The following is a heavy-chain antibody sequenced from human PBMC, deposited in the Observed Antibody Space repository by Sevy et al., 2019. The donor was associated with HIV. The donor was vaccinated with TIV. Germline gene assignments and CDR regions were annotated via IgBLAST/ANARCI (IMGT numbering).Heavy chain of an antibody. J-gene: IGHJ3*02. CDR2: IWYDGSNK. Sequence: GESLKISCAASGFTFSSYGMHWVRQAPGKGLEWVAVIWYDGSNKYYADSMKGRFTISRDNSKNTLYLQMNSLRAEDTAVYYCARGVTIFGVAYDAFDIWGQGTMVTVSS. CDR1: GFTFSSYG. V-gene: IGHV3-33*01. D-gene: IGHD3-3*01. CDR3: ARGVTIFGVAYDAFDI.